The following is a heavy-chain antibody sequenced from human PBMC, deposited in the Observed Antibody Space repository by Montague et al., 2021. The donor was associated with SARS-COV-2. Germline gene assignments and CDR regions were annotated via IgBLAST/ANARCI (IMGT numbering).Heavy chain of an antibody. CDR2: XDWDDDK. J-gene: IGHJ4*02. Sequence: PALVKPTQTLTLTCTFSGFSLSTSGMCVSWIRQPPGKALEWLARXDWDDDKYYSTSLKTRLTISKDTSKNQVVLTMTNMDPVDTATYYYARDKYYYDSSGYYPLVYFDYWGQGTLVTVSS. CDR1: GFSLSTSGMC. CDR3: ARDKYYYDSSGYYPLVYFDY. D-gene: IGHD3-22*01. V-gene: IGHV2-70*11.